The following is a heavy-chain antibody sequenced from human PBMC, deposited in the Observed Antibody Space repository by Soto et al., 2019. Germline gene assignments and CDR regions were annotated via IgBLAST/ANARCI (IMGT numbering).Heavy chain of an antibody. CDR2: IYYSGST. V-gene: IGHV4-59*01. Sequence: KPSETLSLTCTVSGGSISSYYWSWIRQPPGKGLEWIGYIYYSGSTNYNPSLKSRVTISVDTSKNQFSRKLSSVTAADTAVYYCARVKRSTSCFDYWGQGTLVTVSS. J-gene: IGHJ4*02. D-gene: IGHD2-2*01. CDR3: ARVKRSTSCFDY. CDR1: GGSISSYY.